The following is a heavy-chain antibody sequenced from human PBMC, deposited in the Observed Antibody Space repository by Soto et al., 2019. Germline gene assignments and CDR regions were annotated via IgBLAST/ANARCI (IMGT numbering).Heavy chain of an antibody. CDR2: INPNSGNT. V-gene: IGHV1-8*01. D-gene: IGHD3-10*01. CDR1: GDTFTSYD. Sequence: QGQLVQSWAEVKNPGASVKVSCKASGDTFTSYDINWVRQATGQGLEWMGWINPNSGNTGYAQKFQGRVTMTRNTSIRTAYMELSSLRSEDTAVYYCASRKWFGELLFDYWGQGTLVTVSS. CDR3: ASRKWFGELLFDY. J-gene: IGHJ4*02.